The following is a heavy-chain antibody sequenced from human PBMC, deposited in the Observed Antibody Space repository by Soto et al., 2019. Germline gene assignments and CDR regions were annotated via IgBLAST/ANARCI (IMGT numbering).Heavy chain of an antibody. CDR1: GGSVSSGSYY. V-gene: IGHV4-61*01. CDR3: AGGNRLHSSDY. D-gene: IGHD4-4*01. CDR2: IYYSGST. J-gene: IGHJ4*02. Sequence: QVQLQESGPGLVKPSETLSLTCTVSGGSVSSGSYYWSWIRQPPGKGLEWIGYIYYSGSTNYNPSLKSRVTISVDTSKNQFSLSLSSVTAADTAVYYCAGGNRLHSSDYWGQGTLVTVSS.